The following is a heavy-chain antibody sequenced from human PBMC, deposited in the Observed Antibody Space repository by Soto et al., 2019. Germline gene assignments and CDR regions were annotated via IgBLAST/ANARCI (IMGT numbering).Heavy chain of an antibody. V-gene: IGHV3-11*01. Sequence: GSLRLSCAASGFTFSDYYMSWIRQAPGKGLEWVSYISSSGSTIYYADSVKGRFTISRDNAKNSLYLQMNSLRAEDTAVYYCARDCMSTSSSRGGYMDVWGKGTTVNVSS. D-gene: IGHD2-2*01. CDR1: GFTFSDYY. CDR2: ISSSGSTI. J-gene: IGHJ6*03. CDR3: ARDCMSTSSSRGGYMDV.